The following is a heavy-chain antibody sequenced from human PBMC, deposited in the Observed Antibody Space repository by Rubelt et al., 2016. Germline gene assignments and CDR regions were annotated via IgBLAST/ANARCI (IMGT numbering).Heavy chain of an antibody. Sequence: QVQLQQWGAGLLKPSETLSLTCAVYGGSFSGYYWSWIRQPPGKGLEWIGEINHSGSTNYNPSLKSRVTISVDTSTNQFSLKLSAVTAADTAVYYCARDYVDTAMVNKYYFDYWGQGTLVTVSS. V-gene: IGHV4-34*01. J-gene: IGHJ4*02. CDR1: GGSFSGYY. CDR2: INHSGST. CDR3: ARDYVDTAMVNKYYFDY. D-gene: IGHD5-18*01.